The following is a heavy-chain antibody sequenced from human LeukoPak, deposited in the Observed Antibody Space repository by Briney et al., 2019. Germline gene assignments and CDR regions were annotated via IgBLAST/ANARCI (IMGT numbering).Heavy chain of an antibody. CDR1: GGSISSYY. CDR3: ARLHYRTPSRWFDP. J-gene: IGHJ5*02. D-gene: IGHD6-13*01. V-gene: IGHV4-59*01. CDR2: MYYSGGT. Sequence: SETLSLTSTVSGGSISSYYWSWIRQPPGKGLEWIGYMYYSGGTNYNPSLKSRVTMSVDTSKNLFSLKLSSVTTADTAVYYCARLHYRTPSRWFDPWGQGTLVTVSS.